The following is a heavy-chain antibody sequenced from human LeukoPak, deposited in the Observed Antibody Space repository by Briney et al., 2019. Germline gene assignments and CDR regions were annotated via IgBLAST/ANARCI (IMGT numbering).Heavy chain of an antibody. V-gene: IGHV3-7*01. CDR1: GFTFSSYA. Sequence: GGSLRLSCAASGFTFSSYAMSWVRQAPGKGLEWVANIKQDGSEKYYVDSVKGRFTISRDNAKNSLYLQMNSLRAEDTAVYYCARDFPGYCGSTSCPLGPWGQGTLVTVSS. D-gene: IGHD2-2*03. CDR3: ARDFPGYCGSTSCPLGP. CDR2: IKQDGSEK. J-gene: IGHJ5*02.